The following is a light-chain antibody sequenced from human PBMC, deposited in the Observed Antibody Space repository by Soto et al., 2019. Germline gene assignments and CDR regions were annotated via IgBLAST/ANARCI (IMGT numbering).Light chain of an antibody. Sequence: DIVMTQSPVTLSLSPGDTATLSCRASQSITSNLAWYQQKPGHPPRIVIYGASTRATGIPASFSGSGSGTEVILTISNLQSEDFAVYFCQQYSSWVTFGGG. CDR2: GAS. V-gene: IGKV3-15*01. CDR3: QQYSSWVT. J-gene: IGKJ4*01. CDR1: QSITSN.